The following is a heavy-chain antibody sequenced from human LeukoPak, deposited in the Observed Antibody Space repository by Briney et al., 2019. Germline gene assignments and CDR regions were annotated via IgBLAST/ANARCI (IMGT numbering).Heavy chain of an antibody. CDR1: GFTFSTYW. V-gene: IGHV3-74*01. D-gene: IGHD6-6*01. CDR2: INSDGSST. CDR3: ARGGIAARFDY. J-gene: IGHJ4*02. Sequence: PGGSLRLSCAASGFTFSTYWLHWVRQAPGKGLVWVSRINSDGSSTSYADSVKGRFTISRDNAKNTLYLQMNSLRAEDTDVYYCARGGIAARFDYWGQGTLVTVSS.